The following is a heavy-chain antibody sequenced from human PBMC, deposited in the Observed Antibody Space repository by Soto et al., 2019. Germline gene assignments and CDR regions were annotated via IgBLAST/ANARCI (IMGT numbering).Heavy chain of an antibody. D-gene: IGHD5-12*01. V-gene: IGHV4-59*01. CDR2: IYYSGST. CDR1: GGSISSYY. J-gene: IGHJ6*02. Sequence: QVQLQESGPGLVKPSETLSLTCTVSGGSISSYYWSWIRQPPGKGLEWIGYIYYSGSTNYNPSLKSRVIISVDTSKNQFSLKLSSVTAADTAVYYCARGGYDLADYYYYGMDVWGRGTTVTVSS. CDR3: ARGGYDLADYYYYGMDV.